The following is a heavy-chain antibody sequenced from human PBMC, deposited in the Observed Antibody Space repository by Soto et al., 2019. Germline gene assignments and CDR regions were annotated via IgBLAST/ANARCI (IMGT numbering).Heavy chain of an antibody. J-gene: IGHJ6*02. V-gene: IGHV3-11*01. CDR2: IISRDRAM. CDR1: TFTLRDYY. D-gene: IGHD6-19*01. CDR3: ARDMATSGWFQNYYYLGMDV. Sequence: PGGSLTLSCAASTFTLRDYYMSWMRQAPGRGLGWIAYIISRDRAMNAGSVQGRFTISRDNANSSLFLQMNSLRADDTAVYYCARDMATSGWFQNYYYLGMDVWGQGTTVTVSS.